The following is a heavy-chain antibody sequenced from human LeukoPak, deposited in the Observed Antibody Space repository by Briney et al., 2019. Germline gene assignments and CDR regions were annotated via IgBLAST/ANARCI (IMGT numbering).Heavy chain of an antibody. CDR1: GYSFTSYW. J-gene: IGHJ4*02. D-gene: IGHD6-19*01. Sequence: GESLKISCKGSGYSFTSYWISWVRQMPGKGLEWMGRIDPSGSYTNYSPSFQGHVTISADKSISTAYLQWSSLKASDTAMYYCARQRVAGRYYFDYWGQGTLVTVSS. V-gene: IGHV5-10-1*01. CDR2: IDPSGSYT. CDR3: ARQRVAGRYYFDY.